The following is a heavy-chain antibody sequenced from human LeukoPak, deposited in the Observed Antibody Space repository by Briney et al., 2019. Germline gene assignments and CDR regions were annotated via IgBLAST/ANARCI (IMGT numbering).Heavy chain of an antibody. J-gene: IGHJ4*02. CDR3: ARVSYYDSSGYYIDY. V-gene: IGHV4-28*03. Sequence: SDTLSLTCTVSGYSVSSRNWWGWIRQSPGQGLEWMGYVYYDGSTNYNPSLKSRVTISVDTSKNQLSLKLRSVTAADTAVYYCARVSYYDSSGYYIDYWGQGTLVTVSS. D-gene: IGHD3-22*01. CDR2: VYYDGST. CDR1: GYSVSSRNW.